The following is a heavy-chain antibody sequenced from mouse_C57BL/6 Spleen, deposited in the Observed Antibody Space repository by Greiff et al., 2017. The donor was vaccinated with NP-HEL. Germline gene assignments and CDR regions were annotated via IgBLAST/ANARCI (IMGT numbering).Heavy chain of an antibody. J-gene: IGHJ2*01. V-gene: IGHV1-69*01. Sequence: QVQLQQSGAELVMPGASVKLSCKASGYTFTSYWMHWVKQRPGQGLEWIGEIDPSDSYTNYNQKFKGKSTLTVDKSSSTAYMQLSSLTSEDSAVYYCAREGWLRRGNFDYWGQGTTLTVSS. CDR3: AREGWLRRGNFDY. CDR1: GYTFTSYW. D-gene: IGHD2-2*01. CDR2: IDPSDSYT.